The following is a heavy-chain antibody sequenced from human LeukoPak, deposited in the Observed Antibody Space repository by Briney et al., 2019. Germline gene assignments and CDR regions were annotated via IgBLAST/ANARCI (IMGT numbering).Heavy chain of an antibody. CDR2: IYTSGST. D-gene: IGHD6-6*01. CDR3: AREGGGSSSGEFDY. Sequence: SQTLSLTCTVSGGSISSGSYYWSWIRQPAGKGLEWIGRIYTSGSTNYNPSLKSRVTISVDTSKNQFSLKLSSVTAADTAVYYCAREGGGSSSGEFDYWGQGTLVTVSS. V-gene: IGHV4-61*02. CDR1: GGSISSGSYY. J-gene: IGHJ4*02.